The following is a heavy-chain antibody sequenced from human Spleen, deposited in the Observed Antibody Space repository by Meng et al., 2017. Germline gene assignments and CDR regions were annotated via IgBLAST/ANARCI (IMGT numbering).Heavy chain of an antibody. CDR2: IYYSGST. J-gene: IGHJ4*02. CDR3: ARGVDYFDY. V-gene: IGHV4-31*01. CDR1: GGSFSDYY. Sequence: SETLSLTCVVSGGSFSDYYWSWIRQHPGKGLEWIGYIYYSGSTYYNPSLKSLVTISVDTSKNQFSLKLSSVTAADTAVYYCARGVDYFDYWGQGTLVTVSS.